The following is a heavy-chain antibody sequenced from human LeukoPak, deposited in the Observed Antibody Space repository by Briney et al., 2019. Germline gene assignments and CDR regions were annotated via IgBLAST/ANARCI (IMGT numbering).Heavy chain of an antibody. CDR3: ARGYFGDYVLDT. CDR2: INPNSGGT. D-gene: IGHD4-17*01. Sequence: GASVKVSCKAYGYRFRDHYIHWVRQAPGQGLEYLGWINPNSGGTNYAQKFQGRVTLTRDTSIDTAYIHLDSLTCDDTAVYFCARGYFGDYVLDTWGQGTLVTVSS. J-gene: IGHJ5*02. V-gene: IGHV1-2*02. CDR1: GYRFRDHY.